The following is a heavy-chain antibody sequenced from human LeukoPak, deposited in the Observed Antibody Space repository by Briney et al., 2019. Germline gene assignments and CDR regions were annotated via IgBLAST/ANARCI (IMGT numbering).Heavy chain of an antibody. J-gene: IGHJ5*02. V-gene: IGHV3-43*02. Sequence: GGSLRLSCAASGFTFDDYAMHGVRQAPGKGLEWVSLISGDGGSTYYADSVKGRFTISRDNSKNSLYLHMNSLRTEDTALYYCAGPAGYSSSWYHANWFDPWGQGTLVTVSS. D-gene: IGHD6-13*01. CDR2: ISGDGGST. CDR3: AGPAGYSSSWYHANWFDP. CDR1: GFTFDDYA.